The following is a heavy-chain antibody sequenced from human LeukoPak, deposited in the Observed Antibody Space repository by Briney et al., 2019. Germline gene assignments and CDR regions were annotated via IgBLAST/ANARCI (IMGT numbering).Heavy chain of an antibody. CDR3: ARSPRYYYGSGSSMFDY. D-gene: IGHD3-10*01. Sequence: GASVKVSCKVSGYTLTELSMHWVRQAPGKGLEWMGGFDPEDGETIYAQKLQGRVTMTTDTSTSTAYVELRSLRSDDTAVYYCARSPRYYYGSGSSMFDYWGQGTLVTVSS. J-gene: IGHJ4*02. CDR2: FDPEDGET. V-gene: IGHV1-24*01. CDR1: GYTLTELS.